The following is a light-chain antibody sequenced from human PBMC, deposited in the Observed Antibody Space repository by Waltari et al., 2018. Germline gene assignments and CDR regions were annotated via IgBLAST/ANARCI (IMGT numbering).Light chain of an antibody. CDR3: QQCGGSPYT. CDR1: QSVRDNC. J-gene: IGKJ2*01. V-gene: IGKV3-20*01. Sequence: EIVMTQSPGTLSLSPGERATLPCRASQSVRDNCLAWYQQKPGQAPRLPIYSASSRVTGTPDRFSGSGSGTDFTLTINRLEPEDFAVYFCQQCGGSPYTFGQGTNLQIK. CDR2: SAS.